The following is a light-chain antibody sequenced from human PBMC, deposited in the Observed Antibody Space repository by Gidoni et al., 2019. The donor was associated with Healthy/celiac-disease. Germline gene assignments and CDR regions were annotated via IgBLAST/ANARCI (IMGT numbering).Light chain of an antibody. CDR2: GAS. Sequence: IVMTQSPATPSVSAAERATLSRRSSQSVSSNLAWYQQKPGQAPRLVIYGASTKATGIPARFSGSGSGTEFTLTISSLQYEGLAVYYCQKYNNWPVTFGGGTKVEIK. CDR1: QSVSSN. CDR3: QKYNNWPVT. J-gene: IGKJ4*01. V-gene: IGKV3-15*01.